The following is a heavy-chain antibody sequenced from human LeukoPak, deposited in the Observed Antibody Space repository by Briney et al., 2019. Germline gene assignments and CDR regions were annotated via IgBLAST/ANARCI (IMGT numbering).Heavy chain of an antibody. CDR3: ARPVEMATSPFDY. J-gene: IGHJ4*02. CDR1: GYIFTHYW. D-gene: IGHD5-24*01. V-gene: IGHV5-51*01. CDR2: IYPDDSDT. Sequence: GESLKISCQVSGYIFTHYWIGWVRQMPGKGLEWMGIIYPDDSDTRYSPSFQGQVTISADKSIATAYLQWSSLKASDTAMYYCARPVEMATSPFDYWGQGTLVTVSS.